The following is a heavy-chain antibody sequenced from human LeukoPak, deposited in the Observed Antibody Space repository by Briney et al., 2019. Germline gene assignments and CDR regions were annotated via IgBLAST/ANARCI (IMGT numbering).Heavy chain of an antibody. CDR3: ARALMYSSSWYPVDY. D-gene: IGHD6-13*01. J-gene: IGHJ4*02. CDR1: GGSFSGYY. V-gene: IGHV4-34*01. CDR2: INHSGST. Sequence: SETLSLTCAVYGGSFSGYYWSWIRQPPGKGLEWIGEINHSGSTNYNPSLKSRVTILVDTSKNQFSLKLSSVTAADTAVYYCARALMYSSSWYPVDYWGQGTLVTVSS.